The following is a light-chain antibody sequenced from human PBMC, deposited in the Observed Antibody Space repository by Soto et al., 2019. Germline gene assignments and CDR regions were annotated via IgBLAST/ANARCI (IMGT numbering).Light chain of an antibody. CDR3: QQYNNWPPVT. V-gene: IGKV3-15*01. Sequence: EIVMTHSPATLSVSPGERATLSCRASQSVSNNLAWYQQKPGQAPRLLIYGASTRATAIPARFSGSGSGTEFTLTISSLQSEDFAVYYCQQYNNWPPVTFGQGTKVEIK. CDR1: QSVSNN. CDR2: GAS. J-gene: IGKJ1*01.